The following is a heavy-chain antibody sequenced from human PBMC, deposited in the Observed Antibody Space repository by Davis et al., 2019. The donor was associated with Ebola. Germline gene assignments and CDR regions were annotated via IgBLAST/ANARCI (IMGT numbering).Heavy chain of an antibody. Sequence: PSETLSLTCNVFGGSVNSGNYYWSWIRQPPGKGLEWIGYIYYSGSTNYNPSLKSRITISVDTSKNQFSLKLSSVTAADTAVYYCARAPILESNYGLDNWFDPWGQGTLVTVSS. D-gene: IGHD4-11*01. CDR1: GGSVNSGNYY. CDR2: IYYSGST. CDR3: ARAPILESNYGLDNWFDP. V-gene: IGHV4-61*01. J-gene: IGHJ5*02.